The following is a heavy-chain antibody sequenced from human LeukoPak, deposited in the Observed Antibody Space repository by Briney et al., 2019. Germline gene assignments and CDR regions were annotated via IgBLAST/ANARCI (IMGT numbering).Heavy chain of an antibody. CDR3: ALRSGYCSSTSCRGGYYFDY. D-gene: IGHD2-2*01. CDR2: ISGSGGST. V-gene: IGHV3-23*01. J-gene: IGHJ4*02. CDR1: GFTFSSYA. Sequence: SGGSLRLSCAASGFTFSSYAVSWVRQAPGKGLEWVSAISGSGGSTYYADSVKGRFTISRDNSKNTLYLQMNSLRAEDTAVYYCALRSGYCSSTSCRGGYYFDYWGQGTLVTVSS.